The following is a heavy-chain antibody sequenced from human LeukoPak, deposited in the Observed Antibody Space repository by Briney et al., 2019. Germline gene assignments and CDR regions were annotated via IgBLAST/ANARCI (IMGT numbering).Heavy chain of an antibody. CDR3: ARATRAAAGTGGYYYYYMDV. V-gene: IGHV4-61*02. J-gene: IGHJ6*03. CDR2: IYTSGST. D-gene: IGHD6-13*01. Sequence: SQTLSLTCTVSGGSISSGSYYWSWIRQPAGKGLEWIGRIYTSGSTNYNPSLKSRVTISVDTSKNQFSLKLSSVTAADTAVYYCARATRAAAGTGGYYYYYMDVWGKRTTVTISS. CDR1: GGSISSGSYY.